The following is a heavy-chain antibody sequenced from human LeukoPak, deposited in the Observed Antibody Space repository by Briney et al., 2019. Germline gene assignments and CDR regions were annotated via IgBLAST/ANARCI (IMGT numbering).Heavy chain of an antibody. Sequence: GGSLRLSCAASGFTFSSYGMHWVRQAPGKGLEWVAVISYDGSKKSYADSVKGRFTISRDNSKNTLFLQMNSLRAEDTAVYYCAKGPGVQVELDYYGLDVWGQGTTVTVSS. V-gene: IGHV3-30*18. J-gene: IGHJ6*02. D-gene: IGHD1-1*01. CDR1: GFTFSSYG. CDR3: AKGPGVQVELDYYGLDV. CDR2: ISYDGSKK.